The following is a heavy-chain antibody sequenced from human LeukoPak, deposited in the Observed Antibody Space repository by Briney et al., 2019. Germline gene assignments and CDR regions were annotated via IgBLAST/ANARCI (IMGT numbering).Heavy chain of an antibody. V-gene: IGHV3-21*01. CDR2: ISSSNGYI. CDR3: ARDGSLSWGVVVMEGFDY. Sequence: PGGSLRLSCAASGFTFRSYSMNWVRQAPGKGLEWVSSISSSNGYIYYADSVKGRFTISRDNAKNSLYLQMNSLRAEDTAVYYCARDGSLSWGVVVMEGFDYWGQGTLVTVSS. CDR1: GFTFRSYS. D-gene: IGHD2-21*01. J-gene: IGHJ4*02.